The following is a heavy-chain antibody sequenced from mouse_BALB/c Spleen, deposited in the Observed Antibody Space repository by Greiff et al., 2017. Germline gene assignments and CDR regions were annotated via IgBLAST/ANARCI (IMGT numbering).Heavy chain of an antibody. Sequence: VMLVESGPGLVAPSQSLSITCTVSGFSLTSYGVHWVRQPPGKGLEWLGVIWAGGSTNYNSALMSRLSISKDNSKSQVFLKMNSLQTDDTAMYYCARERNYYGSSHWYFDVWGAGTTVTVSS. CDR2: IWAGGST. D-gene: IGHD1-1*01. CDR1: GFSLTSYG. CDR3: ARERNYYGSSHWYFDV. V-gene: IGHV2-9*02. J-gene: IGHJ1*01.